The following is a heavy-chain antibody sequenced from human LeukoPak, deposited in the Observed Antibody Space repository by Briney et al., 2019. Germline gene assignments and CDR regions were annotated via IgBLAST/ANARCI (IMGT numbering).Heavy chain of an antibody. Sequence: SVKVSCKASGGIFSSYAISWVRQAPGQGLEWMGGIIPIFGTANYAQKFQGRVTITADESTSTAYMELSSLRSEDTAVYYCARGGAPDIVVVPAAIPYYYYYMDVWGKGTTVTVSS. D-gene: IGHD2-2*01. CDR3: ARGGAPDIVVVPAAIPYYYYYMDV. CDR2: IIPIFGTA. CDR1: GGIFSSYA. V-gene: IGHV1-69*13. J-gene: IGHJ6*03.